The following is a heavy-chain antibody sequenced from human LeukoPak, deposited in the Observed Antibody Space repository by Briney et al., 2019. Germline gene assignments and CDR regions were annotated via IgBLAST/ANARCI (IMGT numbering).Heavy chain of an antibody. V-gene: IGHV1-46*01. D-gene: IGHD3-22*01. Sequence: ASVKVSCKASGYTFTSYYMHWVRQAPGQGLEWMGIINPSGGSTSYAQKFQGRVTMTRDTSTSTVYMELSSLRSEDTAVYYCARGSVNYYDSSGYLDDYWGQGTLVTVSS. CDR3: ARGSVNYYDSSGYLDDY. J-gene: IGHJ4*02. CDR1: GYTFTSYY. CDR2: INPSGGST.